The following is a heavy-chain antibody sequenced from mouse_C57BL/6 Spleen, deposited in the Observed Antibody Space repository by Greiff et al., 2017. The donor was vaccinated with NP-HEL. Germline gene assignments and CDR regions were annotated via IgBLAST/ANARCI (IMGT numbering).Heavy chain of an antibody. V-gene: IGHV1-63*01. CDR2: IYPGGGYT. D-gene: IGHD2-4*01. CDR3: ARRDDYDVAWFAY. Sequence: QVQLQQSGAELVRPGTSVKMSCKASGYTFTNYWIGWAKQRPGHGLEWIGDIYPGGGYTTYNEKFKGKATLTADKSSSTAYMQFSSLTSEDSAIYYWARRDDYDVAWFAYWGQGTLVTVSA. CDR1: GYTFTNYW. J-gene: IGHJ3*01.